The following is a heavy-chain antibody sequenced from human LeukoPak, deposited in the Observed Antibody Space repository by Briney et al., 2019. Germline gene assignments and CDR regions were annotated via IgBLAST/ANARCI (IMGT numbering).Heavy chain of an antibody. J-gene: IGHJ3*02. V-gene: IGHV4-4*07. D-gene: IGHD6-6*01. CDR1: GASISSYY. CDR2: IHTSGTS. Sequence: SETLSLTCTVSGASISSYYWSWIRQPAGKGLEWIGRIHTSGTSNYNPSLKSRVTISVDTSKNQFSLKLSSVTAADTAVYYCAREGHIAYSSSSYAFDIWGQGTMVTVSS. CDR3: AREGHIAYSSSSYAFDI.